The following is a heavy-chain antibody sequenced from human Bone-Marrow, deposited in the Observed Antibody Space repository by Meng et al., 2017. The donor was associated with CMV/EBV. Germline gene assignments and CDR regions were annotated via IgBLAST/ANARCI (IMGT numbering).Heavy chain of an antibody. CDR3: AREGYKITMVRGALSAGDDY. D-gene: IGHD3-10*01. V-gene: IGHV4-39*07. Sequence: SETLSLTCTVSGGSIRSSSYYWGCIRQPPGKGLEWIGSIYFTGSTYYNPSLKSRVTISVDTSKNQFSLKLSSVTAADTAVYYCAREGYKITMVRGALSAGDDYWGQGTLVTVSS. CDR2: IYFTGST. CDR1: GGSIRSSSYY. J-gene: IGHJ4*02.